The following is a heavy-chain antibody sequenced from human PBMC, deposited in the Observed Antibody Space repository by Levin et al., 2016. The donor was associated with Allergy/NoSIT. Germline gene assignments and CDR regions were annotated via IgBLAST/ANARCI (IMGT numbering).Heavy chain of an antibody. Sequence: RQAPGKGLEWIGYIYYSGSTYYNPSLKSRVTISVDTSKNQFSLKLSSVTAADTAVYYCARDFDYYDSSGSRYNWFDPWGQGTLVTVSS. CDR2: IYYSGST. D-gene: IGHD3-22*01. CDR3: ARDFDYYDSSGSRYNWFDP. J-gene: IGHJ5*02. V-gene: IGHV4-31*02.